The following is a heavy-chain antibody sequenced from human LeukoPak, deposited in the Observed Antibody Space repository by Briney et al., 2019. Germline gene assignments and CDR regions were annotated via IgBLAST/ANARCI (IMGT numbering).Heavy chain of an antibody. CDR3: ARRASYYDSSGVDY. D-gene: IGHD3-22*01. V-gene: IGHV3-23*01. J-gene: IGHJ4*02. Sequence: GGSLRLSCAASGFTFSSYAMGWVRQAPGKGLEWVSAISGSGGSTYYADSVKGRFTISRDNSKNTLYLQMNSLRAEDTAVYYCARRASYYDSSGVDYWGQGTLVTVSS. CDR1: GFTFSSYA. CDR2: ISGSGGST.